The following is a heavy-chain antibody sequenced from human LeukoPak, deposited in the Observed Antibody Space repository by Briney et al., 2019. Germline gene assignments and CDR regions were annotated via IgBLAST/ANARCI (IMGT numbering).Heavy chain of an antibody. Sequence: PGGSLRLSCAASGFTFSSYAMHWVRQAPGKGLEWVAVISYDGSNKYYADSVKGRFTISRDNSKNTLYLQMNSLRAEDTVVYYCARPRGLRYSSSSVYFDYWGQGTLVTVSS. J-gene: IGHJ4*02. CDR2: ISYDGSNK. V-gene: IGHV3-30*04. D-gene: IGHD6-6*01. CDR1: GFTFSSYA. CDR3: ARPRGLRYSSSSVYFDY.